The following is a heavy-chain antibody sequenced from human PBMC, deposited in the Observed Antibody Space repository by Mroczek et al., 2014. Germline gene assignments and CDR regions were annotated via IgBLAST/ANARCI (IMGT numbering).Heavy chain of an antibody. V-gene: IGHV3-30*18. D-gene: IGHD3-3*01. CDR3: AKLGFLRFLEWSPIDAFDI. CDR2: ISYDGSNK. CDR1: GFTFSSYG. J-gene: IGHJ3*02. Sequence: QVQLVQSGGGVVQPGRSLRLSCAASGFTFSSYGMHWVRQAPGKGLEWVAVISYDGSNKYYADSVKGRFTISRDNSKNTLYLQMNSLRAEDTAVYYCAKLGFLRFLEWSPIDAFDIWGQGTMVTVSS.